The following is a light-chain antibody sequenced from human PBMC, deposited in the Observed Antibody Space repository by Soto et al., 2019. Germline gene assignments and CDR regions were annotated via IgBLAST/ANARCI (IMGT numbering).Light chain of an antibody. V-gene: IGKV3-15*01. CDR2: GAS. CDR3: QQYNIWPYT. J-gene: IGKJ2*01. Sequence: EIVMTQSPATLSVSPGERAALSARASQSVSSNFAWSPQKPGQAPNLLIYGASTRATGIPARVSGSGSGTEFTRTISSLQSEDFAVYYCQQYNIWPYTFGQGTKLEI. CDR1: QSVSSN.